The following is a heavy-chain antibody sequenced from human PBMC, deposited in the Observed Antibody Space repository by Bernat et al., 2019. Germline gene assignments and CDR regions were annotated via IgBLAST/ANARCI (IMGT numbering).Heavy chain of an antibody. CDR3: AKDKKGGGWYYGMDV. V-gene: IGHV3-30*18. Sequence: QVQLVESGGGVVQPGRSLRLSCAASGFTFSSYGMHWVRQAPGKGLEWVAVISYDGSNKYYADSVKGRFTISRDNSKNRLYLQMNSLRAEDTAVYYWAKDKKGGGWYYGMDVCGQGTTVTASS. D-gene: IGHD3-16*01. CDR2: ISYDGSNK. J-gene: IGHJ6*01. CDR1: GFTFSSYG.